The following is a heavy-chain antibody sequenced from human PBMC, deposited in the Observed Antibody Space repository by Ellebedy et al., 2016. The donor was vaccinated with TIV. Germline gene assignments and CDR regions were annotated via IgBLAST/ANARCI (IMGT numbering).Heavy chain of an antibody. V-gene: IGHV1-69*04. D-gene: IGHD4-17*01. CDR3: ASVRSPYGDYLFDY. J-gene: IGHJ4*02. CDR1: GGTSSSYA. CDR2: IIPILGIA. Sequence: AASVKVSCKASGGTSSSYAISWVRQAPGQGLEWMGRIIPILGIANYAQKFQGRVTITADKSTSTAYMELSSLRSEDTAVYYCASVRSPYGDYLFDYWGQGTLVTVSS.